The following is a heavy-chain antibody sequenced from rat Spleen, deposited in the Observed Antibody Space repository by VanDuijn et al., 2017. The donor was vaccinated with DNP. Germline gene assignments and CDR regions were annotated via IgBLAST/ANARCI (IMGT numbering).Heavy chain of an antibody. CDR1: GYSITSSYR. CDR3: ASILRTTEGFDY. D-gene: IGHD1-6*01. J-gene: IGHJ2*01. V-gene: IGHV3-3*01. Sequence: EVQLQESGPGLVRPSQSLSLTCSVTGYSITSSYRWNWIRKFPGNKLEWMGYISYSGSTSYNPSLKSRISITRDTSKNQFFLQLNSVTTEDTATYYCASILRTTEGFDYWGQGVMVTVSS. CDR2: ISYSGST.